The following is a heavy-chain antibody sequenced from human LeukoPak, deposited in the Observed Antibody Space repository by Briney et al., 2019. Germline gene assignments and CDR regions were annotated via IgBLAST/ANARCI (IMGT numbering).Heavy chain of an antibody. J-gene: IGHJ4*02. CDR3: ARDRGPRTGFMVREAYDY. CDR2: INTDGSIT. D-gene: IGHD3-10*01. V-gene: IGHV3-74*01. Sequence: GGSLRLSCAASGLTFSSHWMHWVRQAPGKGLVWVSRINTDGSITNYADSVKGRFSISRDNAKNTLYLQMSSLRAEDTAVYYCARDRGPRTGFMVREAYDYWGQGTLVTVSS. CDR1: GLTFSSHW.